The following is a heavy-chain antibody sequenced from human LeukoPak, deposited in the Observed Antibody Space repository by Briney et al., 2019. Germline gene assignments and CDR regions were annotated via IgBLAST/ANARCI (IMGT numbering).Heavy chain of an antibody. CDR3: ARGYPTNYYDSSGYQKYFDY. CDR1: GYTFTGYY. J-gene: IGHJ4*02. CDR2: INPKSGGT. D-gene: IGHD3-22*01. Sequence: ASVKVSCKASGYTFTGYYMHWVRQAPGQGLEWMGWINPKSGGTNYAQKFQGRVTMTRDTSISTAYMELSRLRSDDTAVYYCARGYPTNYYDSSGYQKYFDYWGQGTLVTVSS. V-gene: IGHV1-2*02.